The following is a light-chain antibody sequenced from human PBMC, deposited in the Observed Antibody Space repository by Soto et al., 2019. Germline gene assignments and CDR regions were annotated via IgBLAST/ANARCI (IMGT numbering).Light chain of an antibody. Sequence: DIQLTQSPSFLSASVGDRVTITCRASQGISSYLAWYQQEPGKAPKLLIYAASTLQSGVPSRFSGGGSGTEFTLTISSLQPEDFATYYCQQLNSDPLTFGGGTKVEIK. J-gene: IGKJ4*01. CDR1: QGISSY. V-gene: IGKV1-9*01. CDR2: AAS. CDR3: QQLNSDPLT.